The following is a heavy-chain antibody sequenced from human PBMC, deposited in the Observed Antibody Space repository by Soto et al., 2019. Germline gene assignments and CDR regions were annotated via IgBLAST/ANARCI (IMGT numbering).Heavy chain of an antibody. D-gene: IGHD6-13*01. Sequence: ASQTPSLTCTVSGGSVSSGSYYPTYIRQSPGNGLERMGNIISTAPTDYNPPLKSRVTISVDSSKNEFSLKLRSVTAADTAVYYCARQRIAAAQYYFDYWGQGMLVTVSS. V-gene: IGHV4-61*01. CDR1: GGSVSSGSYY. CDR2: IISTAPT. CDR3: ARQRIAAAQYYFDY. J-gene: IGHJ4*02.